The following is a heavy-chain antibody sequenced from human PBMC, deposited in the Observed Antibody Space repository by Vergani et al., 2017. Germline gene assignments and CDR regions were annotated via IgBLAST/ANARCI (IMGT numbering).Heavy chain of an antibody. CDR3: AREGYYDSRTFDY. CDR2: TNWNGGST. CDR1: GFTFDDYG. V-gene: IGHV3-20*01. J-gene: IGHJ4*02. D-gene: IGHD3-22*01. Sequence: EVQLVESGGGVVRPGGSLRLSCAASGFTFDDYGMNWVRPAPGKGLEWVSGTNWNGGSTGYADSVKGRFIISRDNAKNSLYLQMNSLRAEDTALYHCAREGYYDSRTFDYWGQGTLVTVSS.